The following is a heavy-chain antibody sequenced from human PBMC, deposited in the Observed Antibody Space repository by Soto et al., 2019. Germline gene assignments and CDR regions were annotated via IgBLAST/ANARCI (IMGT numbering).Heavy chain of an antibody. CDR1: GGSISSSSYY. J-gene: IGHJ6*02. CDR2: IYYSGST. V-gene: IGHV4-39*01. Sequence: SETLSLTCTVSGGSISSSSYYWGWIRQPPGKGLEWIGSIYYSGSTYYNPSLKSRVTISVDTSKNQFSLKLSSVTAAVTAVYYCAKVRLLGYYYGMDVWGQGTAVTVSS. CDR3: AKVRLLGYYYGMDV. D-gene: IGHD3-22*01.